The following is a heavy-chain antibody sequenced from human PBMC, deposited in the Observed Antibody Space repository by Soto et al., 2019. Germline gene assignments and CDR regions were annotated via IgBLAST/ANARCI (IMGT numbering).Heavy chain of an antibody. V-gene: IGHV1-69*13. CDR3: ARDKAGRRFGELLGGMDV. CDR2: IIPIFGTA. Sequence: SVKVSCKASGGTFSSNAISWVRQAPGQGXEWMGGIIPIFGTANYAQKFQGRVTITADESTSTAYMELSSLRSEDTAVYYCARDKAGRRFGELLGGMDVWGQGTTVTVSS. D-gene: IGHD3-10*01. CDR1: GGTFSSNA. J-gene: IGHJ6*02.